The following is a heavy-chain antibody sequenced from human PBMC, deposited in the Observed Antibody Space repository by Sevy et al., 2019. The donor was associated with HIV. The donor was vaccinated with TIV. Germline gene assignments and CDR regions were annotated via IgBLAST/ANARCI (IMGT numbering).Heavy chain of an antibody. D-gene: IGHD6-19*01. Sequence: GGSLRLSCAASGFTFSSYWMPWVRQAPGKGLEWVANINQDGRQKHYVDSVKGQFTISRDNAKNSLYLQMNSLRAEDTAEYYCARGYASAWYDYWGQGAQVTVSS. CDR2: INQDGRQK. V-gene: IGHV3-7*01. CDR1: GFTFSSYW. J-gene: IGHJ4*02. CDR3: ARGYASAWYDY.